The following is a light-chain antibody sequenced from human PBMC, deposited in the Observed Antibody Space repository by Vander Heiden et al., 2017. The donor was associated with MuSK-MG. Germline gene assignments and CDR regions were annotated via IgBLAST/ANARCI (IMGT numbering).Light chain of an antibody. J-gene: IGLJ2*01. CDR1: SLRSYY. CDR3: YSRASSGNHQVL. CDR2: VKN. Sequence: SSELTQDPAVSVALGQTVRITCQGDSLRSYYASWYQQKPGQAPVLVIYVKNNRPSGIPDRFSFSSSGNTDSLTLTGAQAEDEADYYCYSRASSGNHQVLFGGGTKLTV. V-gene: IGLV3-19*01.